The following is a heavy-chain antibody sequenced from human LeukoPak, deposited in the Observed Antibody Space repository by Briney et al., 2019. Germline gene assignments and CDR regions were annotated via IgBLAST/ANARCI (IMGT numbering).Heavy chain of an antibody. D-gene: IGHD1-26*01. Sequence: GGSLRLSCAASGFTFSSYGMHWVRQAPGKGLEWVAVISYDGSNKYYADSVKGRFTISRDNSKNTLYLQMNSLRAEDTAVYYCAKRSYYSAFDYWGQGTLVTVSS. CDR3: AKRSYYSAFDY. CDR1: GFTFSSYG. CDR2: ISYDGSNK. V-gene: IGHV3-30*18. J-gene: IGHJ4*02.